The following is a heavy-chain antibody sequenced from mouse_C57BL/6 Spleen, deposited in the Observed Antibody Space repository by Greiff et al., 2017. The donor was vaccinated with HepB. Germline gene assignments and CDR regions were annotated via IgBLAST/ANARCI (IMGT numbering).Heavy chain of an antibody. CDR1: GFTFSDYY. J-gene: IGHJ2*01. Sequence: EVMLVESEGGLVQPGSSMKLSCTASGFTFSDYYMAWVRQVPEKGLEWVANINYDGSSTYYLDSLKSRFIISRDNAKNILYMQMSSLKSEDTATYYCARKSYWYYFDYWGQGTTLTVSS. CDR3: ARKSYWYYFDY. V-gene: IGHV5-16*01. D-gene: IGHD1-1*01. CDR2: INYDGSST.